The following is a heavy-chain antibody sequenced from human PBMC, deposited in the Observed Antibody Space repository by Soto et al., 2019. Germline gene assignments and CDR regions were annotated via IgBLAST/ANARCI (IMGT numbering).Heavy chain of an antibody. V-gene: IGHV3-7*01. J-gene: IGHJ4*02. CDR3: ARDRGPNTPDY. CDR2: MNQDGSQI. D-gene: IGHD2-2*02. Sequence: EVQVVESGGGLVQPGGSLRLSCAVSGFTFSNYWMTWVRQAPGKGLEWVAYMNQDGSQIYYVDSLRGRFTISRDNAKNSLYLQMNSLRVDDTAVYYCARDRGPNTPDYWGQRTLVTVSS. CDR1: GFTFSNYW.